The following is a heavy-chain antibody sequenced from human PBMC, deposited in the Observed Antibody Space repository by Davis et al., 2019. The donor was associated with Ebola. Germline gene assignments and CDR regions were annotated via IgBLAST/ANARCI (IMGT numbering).Heavy chain of an antibody. CDR2: IIPILGIA. CDR3: ARGGREVTTSSFDY. D-gene: IGHD4-17*01. CDR1: GGTFSSYA. J-gene: IGHJ4*02. Sequence: SVKVSCKASGGTFSSYAISWVRQAPGQGLEWMGRIIPILGIANYAQKFQGRVTITADKSTSTAYMELGSLRSEDTAVYYCARGGREVTTSSFDYWGQGTLVTVSS. V-gene: IGHV1-69*04.